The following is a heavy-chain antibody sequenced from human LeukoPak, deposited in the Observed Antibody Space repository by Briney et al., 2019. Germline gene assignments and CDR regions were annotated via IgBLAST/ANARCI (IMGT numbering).Heavy chain of an antibody. Sequence: SETLSLTCTVSGDSITDYYWSWIRQPPGKGLEWIGYISYSGRATYNPSVKSRVTISLATSRTRFSLSLTSVTAADTAVCYCARVSAGGGSEWVDNWGQGTLVTVSS. CDR3: ARVSAGGGSEWVDN. J-gene: IGHJ5*02. D-gene: IGHD1-26*01. CDR2: ISYSGRA. V-gene: IGHV4-59*01. CDR1: GDSITDYY.